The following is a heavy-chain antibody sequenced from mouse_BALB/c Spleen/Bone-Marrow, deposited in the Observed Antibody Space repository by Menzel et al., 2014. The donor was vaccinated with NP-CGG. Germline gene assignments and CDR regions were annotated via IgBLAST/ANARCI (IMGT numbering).Heavy chain of an antibody. CDR2: IYPGDGDT. CDR3: ARDDFGPDY. V-gene: IGHV1-80*01. CDR1: GYAFSSYW. J-gene: IGHJ2*02. Sequence: QVQLQQSGAELVRPGSSVKISCKASGYAFSSYWMNWMKQRPGQGPEWIGQIYPGDGDTKYNGKFKGKATLTADMSSSTAYIERSSLTSEVCAVYFSARDDFGPDYWGQGTSLTVSS. D-gene: IGHD2-4*01.